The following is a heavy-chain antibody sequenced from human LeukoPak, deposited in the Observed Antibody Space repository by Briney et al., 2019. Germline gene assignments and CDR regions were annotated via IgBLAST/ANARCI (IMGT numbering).Heavy chain of an antibody. J-gene: IGHJ5*02. Sequence: SETLSLTCTVSGGSTSSYYWSWIRQPPGKGLEWIGYIYYTGSTNYNPSLKSRVTISVDTSKNQFSLKLSSVTAADTAVYYCATLTGYSSESWFDPWGQGILVIVSS. D-gene: IGHD3-9*01. CDR1: GGSTSSYY. CDR2: IYYTGST. V-gene: IGHV4-59*01. CDR3: ATLTGYSSESWFDP.